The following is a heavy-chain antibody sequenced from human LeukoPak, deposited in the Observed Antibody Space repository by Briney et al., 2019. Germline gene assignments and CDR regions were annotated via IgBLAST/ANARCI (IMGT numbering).Heavy chain of an antibody. CDR1: GFTFSNAR. J-gene: IGHJ4*02. Sequence: GSLRLSCAASGFTFSNARMSWVRQAPGKGLEWVGRIKSKTDGGTTDYAAPVKGRFTISRDDSKNTLYLQMNSLKTEDTAVYYCTTDSYSSSWYLPDYWGQGTLVTVSS. CDR2: IKSKTDGGTT. V-gene: IGHV3-15*01. D-gene: IGHD6-13*01. CDR3: TTDSYSSSWYLPDY.